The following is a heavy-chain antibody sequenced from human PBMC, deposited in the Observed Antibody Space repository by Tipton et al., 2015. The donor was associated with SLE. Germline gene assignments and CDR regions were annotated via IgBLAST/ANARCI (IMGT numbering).Heavy chain of an antibody. J-gene: IGHJ5*01. CDR3: AREVYGATPSNWFDS. D-gene: IGHD4/OR15-4a*01. CDR1: GGSISSGGYY. Sequence: TLSLTCTVSGGSISSGGYYWSWIRQHPGKGLEWIGYIYYSGSTYYNPSLKSRVTISVDTSKNQFSLKLSSVTAADTAVYYCAREVYGATPSNWFDSWGQGTLVTVSS. V-gene: IGHV4-31*03. CDR2: IYYSGST.